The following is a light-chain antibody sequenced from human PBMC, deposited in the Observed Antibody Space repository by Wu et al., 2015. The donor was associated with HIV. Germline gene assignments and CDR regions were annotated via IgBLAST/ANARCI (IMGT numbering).Light chain of an antibody. CDR1: QGISNS. V-gene: IGKV1-NL1*01. Sequence: DIQMTQSPSSLSASVGDRVTITCRASQGISNSLAWYQQKPGKAPKLLLYAASRLESGVPSRFSGSGSGTDYTLTISSLQPEDFATYYCQEYYSILRTFGQGTKVEIK. CDR2: AAS. J-gene: IGKJ1*01. CDR3: QEYYSILRT.